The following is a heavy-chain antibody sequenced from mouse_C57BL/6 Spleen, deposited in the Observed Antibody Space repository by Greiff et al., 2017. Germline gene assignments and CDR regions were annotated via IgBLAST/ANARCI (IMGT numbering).Heavy chain of an antibody. CDR1: GFTFSDYG. J-gene: IGHJ4*01. D-gene: IGHD1-1*01. CDR2: ISSGSSTI. V-gene: IGHV5-17*01. Sequence: EVHLVESGGGLVKPGGSLKLSCAASGFTFSDYGMHWVRQAPEKGLEWVAYISSGSSTIYYADTVQGRFTISRDNAKNTRVLQMTRLRSEDTAMYYCARRDYYGSSYGDAMDYWGQGTSVTVSS. CDR3: ARRDYYGSSYGDAMDY.